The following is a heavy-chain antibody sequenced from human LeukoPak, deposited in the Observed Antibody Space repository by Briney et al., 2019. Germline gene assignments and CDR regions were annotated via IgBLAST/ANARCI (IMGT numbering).Heavy chain of an antibody. V-gene: IGHV4-30-4*01. J-gene: IGHJ4*02. Sequence: SQTLSLTCTVSGGSISSGDYYWSWIRQPPGKGLEWIGYIYYSGSTYYNPSLKSRVTISVDTSKNQFSLKLSSVTAADTAVYYCAREARYYYDSSGYYYALDYWGQGTLVTVSS. CDR2: IYYSGST. CDR1: GGSISSGDYY. CDR3: AREARYYYDSSGYYYALDY. D-gene: IGHD3-22*01.